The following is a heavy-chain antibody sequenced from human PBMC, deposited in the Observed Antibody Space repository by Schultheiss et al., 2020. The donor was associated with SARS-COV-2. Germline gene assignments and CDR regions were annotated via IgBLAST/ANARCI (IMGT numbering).Heavy chain of an antibody. D-gene: IGHD6-13*01. CDR3: ANGRTRIATTGPRFEY. Sequence: SETLSLTCAVYGGSFSGYYWSWIRQPAGKGLEWIGRIYTSGSTYYNPSLKNRVSMSIDTSNNQISLRLSSVTAADTAVYYCANGRTRIATTGPRFEYWGQGTLVTVSS. CDR1: GGSFSGYY. J-gene: IGHJ4*02. V-gene: IGHV4-59*10. CDR2: IYTSGST.